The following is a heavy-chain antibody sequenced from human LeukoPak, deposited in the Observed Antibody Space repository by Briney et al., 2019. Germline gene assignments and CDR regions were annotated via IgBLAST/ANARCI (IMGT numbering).Heavy chain of an antibody. CDR3: ARGLSGYYFDY. CDR1: GFTFSSYG. Sequence: GGSLRLFCAASGFTFSSYGMHWVRQAPGKGLEWVAVIWYDGSNKYYADSVKGRFTISRDNSKNTLYLQMNSLRAEDTAVYYCARGLSGYYFDYWGQGTLVTVSS. J-gene: IGHJ4*02. D-gene: IGHD3-22*01. V-gene: IGHV3-33*01. CDR2: IWYDGSNK.